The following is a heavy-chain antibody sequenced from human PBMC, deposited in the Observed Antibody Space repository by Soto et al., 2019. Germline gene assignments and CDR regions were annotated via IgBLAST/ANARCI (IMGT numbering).Heavy chain of an antibody. CDR2: IYYSGST. D-gene: IGHD1-26*01. CDR3: ARGLISGSHYSGGWYYFDS. Sequence: SETLSLTCTVSGGSVSSGSYYWSWIRQPPGKGLEWIGYIYYSGSTNYNPSLKSRVTISVDTSKNQFSLKLSSVTAADTAVYYCARGLISGSHYSGGWYYFDSWGQGTQVTVSS. CDR1: GGSVSSGSYY. V-gene: IGHV4-61*01. J-gene: IGHJ4*02.